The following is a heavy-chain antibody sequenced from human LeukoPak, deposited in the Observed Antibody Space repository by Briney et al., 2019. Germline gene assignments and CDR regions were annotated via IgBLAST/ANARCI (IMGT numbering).Heavy chain of an antibody. V-gene: IGHV3-66*01. CDR1: GFTVSSNY. Sequence: TGGSLRLSCAASGFTVSSNYMSWVRQAPGKGLEWVSVIYSGGSTYYADSVKGRFTISRDNSKNTLYLQMNSLRAEDTAVYYCWAQQLADRVAFDIWGQGTMVTVSS. CDR2: IYSGGST. J-gene: IGHJ3*02. CDR3: WAQQLADRVAFDI. D-gene: IGHD6-13*01.